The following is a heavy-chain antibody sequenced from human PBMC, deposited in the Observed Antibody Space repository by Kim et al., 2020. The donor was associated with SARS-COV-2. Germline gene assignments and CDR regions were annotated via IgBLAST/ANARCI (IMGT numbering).Heavy chain of an antibody. D-gene: IGHD4-17*01. CDR1: GFTFSSYA. CDR2: IYSGGSST. V-gene: IGHV3-23*03. Sequence: GGSLRLSCAASGFTFSSYAMSWVRQAPGKGLEWVSVIYSGGSSTYYADSVKGRFTISRDNSKNTLYLQMNSLRAEDTAVYYCAKALSRFIYGDYRLAFDYWGQGTLVTVSS. CDR3: AKALSRFIYGDYRLAFDY. J-gene: IGHJ4*02.